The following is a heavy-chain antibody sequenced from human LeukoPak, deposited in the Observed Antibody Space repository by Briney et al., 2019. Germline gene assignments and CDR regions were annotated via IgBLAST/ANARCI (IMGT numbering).Heavy chain of an antibody. J-gene: IGHJ3*02. CDR3: ARRIDCSSTSCRAFDI. CDR1: GYSFTSYW. CDR2: IYPGDSDT. Sequence: GESLKISCKGSGYSFTSYWIGWVRQMPGKGLEWMGIIYPGDSDTRYSPSFQGQVTISADKSIRTAYLQWSSLKASDTAMYYCARRIDCSSTSCRAFDIWGQGTMVTVSS. D-gene: IGHD2-2*01. V-gene: IGHV5-51*01.